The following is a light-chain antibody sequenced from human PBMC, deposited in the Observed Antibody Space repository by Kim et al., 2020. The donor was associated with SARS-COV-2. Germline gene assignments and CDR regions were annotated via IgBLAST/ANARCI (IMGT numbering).Light chain of an antibody. CDR1: NLGDKY. J-gene: IGLJ7*01. Sequence: VSWSPRQTATLSCSGVNLGDKYIGWYQQKSGQAPVLVIYQNYKRPSGIPERFSGSNSGNTATLTISGTQAMDEADYYCQAWDFNRVFGRGTQLTVL. CDR3: QAWDFNRV. CDR2: QNY. V-gene: IGLV3-1*01.